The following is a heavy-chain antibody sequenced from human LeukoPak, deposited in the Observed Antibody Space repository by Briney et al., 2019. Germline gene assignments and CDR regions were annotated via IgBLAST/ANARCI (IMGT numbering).Heavy chain of an antibody. D-gene: IGHD2-2*01. V-gene: IGHV3-74*01. CDR3: ARGGWLYCSSTSCYHDY. CDR1: GFTFSNYW. CDR2: INTDGSRI. J-gene: IGHJ4*02. Sequence: PGGSLRLSCAASGFTFSNYWMHWVRQAPGKGLVWVSRINTDGSRITYADSVKGRFTISRDNAMNTVYLQMNSLRAEDTAVYYCARGGWLYCSSTSCYHDYWGQGTLVTVSS.